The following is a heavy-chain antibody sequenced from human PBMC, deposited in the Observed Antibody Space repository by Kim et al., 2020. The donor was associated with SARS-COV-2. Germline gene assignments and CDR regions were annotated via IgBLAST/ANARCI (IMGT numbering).Heavy chain of an antibody. V-gene: IGHV4-34*01. CDR2: INDSGST. CDR1: GESISSYY. Sequence: SETPSLTCDVYGESISSYYWSWIRQPPGKGLEWIAEINDSGSTNYNPALKSRVTMSVDKSNNQISLRLNSMTAADTAVYYCARGHWNDPENLDYWGQGFLVTVSP. D-gene: IGHD1-1*01. J-gene: IGHJ4*02. CDR3: ARGHWNDPENLDY.